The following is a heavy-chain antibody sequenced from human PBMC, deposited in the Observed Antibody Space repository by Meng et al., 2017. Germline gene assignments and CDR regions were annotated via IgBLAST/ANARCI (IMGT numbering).Heavy chain of an antibody. Sequence: QVPVQESGPGLVNPSQTLSPTCTVSGGSISSGGYYWSWIRQHPGKGLEWIGYIYYSGSTYYNPSLKSRVTISVDTSKNQFSLKLSSVTAADTAVYYCARDQGGSGSFGFAFDIWGQGTMVTVSS. CDR2: IYYSGST. J-gene: IGHJ3*02. CDR1: GGSISSGGYY. V-gene: IGHV4-31*03. D-gene: IGHD6-19*01. CDR3: ARDQGGSGSFGFAFDI.